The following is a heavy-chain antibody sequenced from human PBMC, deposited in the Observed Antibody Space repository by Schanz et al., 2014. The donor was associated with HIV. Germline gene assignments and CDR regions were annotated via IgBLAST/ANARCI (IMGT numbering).Heavy chain of an antibody. CDR3: AKDFYFRPGRAAAVFFFDY. V-gene: IGHV3-9*01. D-gene: IGHD6-13*01. J-gene: IGHJ4*02. CDR1: GFTFDDYA. Sequence: EVQLVESGGGLVQPGRSLRLSCAASGFTFDDYAMHWVRQAPGKGLEWVSGISWNSGSIGYADSVKGRFTISRDNAKNSLYLQMNSLRAEDTALYYCAKDFYFRPGRAAAVFFFDYWGQGTLVTVSS. CDR2: ISWNSGSI.